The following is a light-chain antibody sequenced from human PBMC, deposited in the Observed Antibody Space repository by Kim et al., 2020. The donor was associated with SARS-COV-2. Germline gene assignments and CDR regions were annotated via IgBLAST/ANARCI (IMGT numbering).Light chain of an antibody. J-gene: IGKJ1*01. CDR2: KAS. Sequence: ASVADSLAITCRANESISRWLAWYQQTPGKAPKLLIYKASSLEGGVPSRFSGSGYGTEFFLTISSLQPDDFVTYFCQQYSAFPWTFGQGTKVDIK. V-gene: IGKV1-5*03. CDR1: ESISRW. CDR3: QQYSAFPWT.